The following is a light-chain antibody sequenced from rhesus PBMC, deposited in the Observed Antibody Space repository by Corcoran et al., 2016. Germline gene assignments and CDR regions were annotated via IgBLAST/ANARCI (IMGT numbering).Light chain of an antibody. CDR3: QHGYGTPYS. V-gene: IGKV1-74*01. J-gene: IGKJ2*01. Sequence: DIQMTQSPSSLSASVGDRVTITCRASENVNNYLNRYQQKPGKAPKLLIYKASTLQSGVPSRFSGSGSGTDYTFTISSLQPEDVATYYCQHGYGTPYSFGQGTKVEIK. CDR2: KAS. CDR1: ENVNNY.